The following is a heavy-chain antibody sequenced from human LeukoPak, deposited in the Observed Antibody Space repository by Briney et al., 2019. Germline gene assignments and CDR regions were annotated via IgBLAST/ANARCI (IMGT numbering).Heavy chain of an antibody. J-gene: IGHJ5*02. CDR1: GFTFSSHS. CDR3: ARDLIRDYSNYPKENWFDP. D-gene: IGHD4-11*01. Sequence: GGSLRLSCAASGFTFSSHSMNWVRQAPGKGLEWVLSISSSSSYIYYADSVKGRFTISRDNAKNSLYLQMNSLRAEDTALYYCARDLIRDYSNYPKENWFDPWGQGTLVTVSS. CDR2: ISSSSSYI. V-gene: IGHV3-21*01.